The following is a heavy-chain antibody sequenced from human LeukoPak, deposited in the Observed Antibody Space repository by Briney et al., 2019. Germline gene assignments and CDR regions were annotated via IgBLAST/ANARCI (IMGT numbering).Heavy chain of an antibody. CDR1: GYSISSGYY. CDR2: IYHSGST. Sequence: PSETLSLTCTVSGYSISSGYYWGWIRPPPGKGLEWIGIIYHSGSTYYNPSLKSRVTISVDTSKNQFSLKLSSVTAADTAVYYCARDYYDSSGYYGGPPNWFDPWGQGTLVTVSS. V-gene: IGHV4-38-2*02. D-gene: IGHD3-22*01. CDR3: ARDYYDSSGYYGGPPNWFDP. J-gene: IGHJ5*02.